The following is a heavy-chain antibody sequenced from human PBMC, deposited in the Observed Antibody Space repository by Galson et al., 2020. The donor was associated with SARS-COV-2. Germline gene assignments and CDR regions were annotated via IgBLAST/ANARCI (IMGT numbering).Heavy chain of an antibody. CDR2: IKSKTDGGTT. V-gene: IGHV3-15*01. CDR3: STLCN. CDR1: GFTFSDVW. D-gene: IGHD3-10*02. Sequence: GGSLRLSCAASGFTFSDVWMTWVRQTPGKGLEWVGFIKSKTDGGTTDYAAPAKGRFTISRDDSKSTLYLQMNSLKSDDTAVYYCSTLCNWGQGTLVTVSS. J-gene: IGHJ4*02.